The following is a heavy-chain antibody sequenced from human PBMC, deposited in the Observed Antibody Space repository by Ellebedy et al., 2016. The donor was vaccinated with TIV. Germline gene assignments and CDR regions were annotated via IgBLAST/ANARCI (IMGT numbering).Heavy chain of an antibody. CDR2: IYSGGST. Sequence: PGGSLRLSCAASGFTFTSYAMSWVRQAPGKGLEWVSVIYSGGSTYYADSVKGRFTISRDNSKNTLYLQMNSLRAEDTAVYYCAKEPSKSTKWYFDLWGRGTLVTVSS. J-gene: IGHJ2*01. CDR1: GFTFTSYA. CDR3: AKEPSKSTKWYFDL. V-gene: IGHV3-23*03.